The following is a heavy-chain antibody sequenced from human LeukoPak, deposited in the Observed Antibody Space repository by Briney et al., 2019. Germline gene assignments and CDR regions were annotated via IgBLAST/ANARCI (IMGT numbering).Heavy chain of an antibody. Sequence: QSGGSLRLSCAASGFTFSSYEMNWVRQAPGKGLECVSYISSSSSTIYYADSVKGRFTISRDNAKNSLYLQMNSLRAEDTAVYYCEREPGQDSSGYYYFDYWGQGTLVTVSS. V-gene: IGHV3-48*03. CDR1: GFTFSSYE. CDR3: EREPGQDSSGYYYFDY. CDR2: ISSSSSTI. D-gene: IGHD3-22*01. J-gene: IGHJ4*02.